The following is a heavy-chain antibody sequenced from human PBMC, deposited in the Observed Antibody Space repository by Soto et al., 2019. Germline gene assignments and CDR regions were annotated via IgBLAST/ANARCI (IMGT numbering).Heavy chain of an antibody. J-gene: IGHJ4*02. CDR1: GFTFDDYA. CDR3: ARVPKGQLWTFDY. V-gene: IGHV3-9*01. Sequence: PGGSLRLSCAASGFTFDDYAMHWVRQVLGKGLEWVSSISWNSGNTFYPGSVKGRFTTSRENAKNSLFLQMNSLRAGDTAVYYCARVPKGQLWTFDYWGQGTLVTVSS. CDR2: ISWNSGNT. D-gene: IGHD5-18*01.